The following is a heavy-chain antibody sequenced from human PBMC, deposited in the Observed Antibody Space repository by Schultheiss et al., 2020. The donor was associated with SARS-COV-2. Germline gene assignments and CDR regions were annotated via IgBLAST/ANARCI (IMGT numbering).Heavy chain of an antibody. V-gene: IGHV3-30*04. CDR2: ISSDGSNR. Sequence: GGSLRLSCAASGFTFSSSTMNWVRQAPGKGLEWVAVISSDGSNRYCADSVKGRFTISRDNSKNTLYLQMNSLRAEDTAVYYCAKDGGGFDFWSGYLWYYFDYWGQGTLVTVSS. CDR1: GFTFSSST. CDR3: AKDGGGFDFWSGYLWYYFDY. J-gene: IGHJ4*02. D-gene: IGHD3-3*01.